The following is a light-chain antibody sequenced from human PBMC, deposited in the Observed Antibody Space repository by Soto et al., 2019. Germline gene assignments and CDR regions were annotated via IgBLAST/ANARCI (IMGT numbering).Light chain of an antibody. CDR1: SGDIGDYKY. J-gene: IGLJ2*01. V-gene: IGLV2-14*01. Sequence: QSALTQPASVSGSPGQSITISCTGSSGDIGDYKYVSWYKQHPGKAPKLMIYDVSNRPSGVSNRFSASKSGNTASLTISGLQAEDEADYYCSSYTSTNFVIFGGGTKL. CDR2: DVS. CDR3: SSYTSTNFVI.